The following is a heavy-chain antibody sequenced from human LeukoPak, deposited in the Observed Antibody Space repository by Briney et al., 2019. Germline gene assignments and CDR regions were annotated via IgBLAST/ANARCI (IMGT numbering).Heavy chain of an antibody. CDR2: IFYSGNT. J-gene: IGHJ4*02. V-gene: IGHV4-30-4*07. CDR3: ARVWDDNSVIDH. Sequence: SETLSLTCAVSGDSIRSGDYSWSWIRQPPGRELEWIGYIFYSGNTYSNPSLKSRLSMSVDTSKNQFSLKLNSVTAADTAVYYCARVWDDNSVIDHWGQGSLVTVSS. D-gene: IGHD3-16*01. CDR1: GDSIRSGDYS.